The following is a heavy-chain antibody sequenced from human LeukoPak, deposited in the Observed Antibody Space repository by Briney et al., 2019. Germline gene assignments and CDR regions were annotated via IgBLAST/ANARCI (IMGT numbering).Heavy chain of an antibody. CDR3: ARDGRDIVVVPAAIFDY. J-gene: IGHJ4*02. CDR2: ISSSSSYI. CDR1: GFTFSSYS. Sequence: GGSLRLSCAASGFTFSSYSMNWVRQAPGKGLEWVSSISSSSSYIYYADSVKGRFTISRDNAKNSLYLQMNSLRAEDTAVYYCARDGRDIVVVPAAIFDYWGQGTLVTVSS. V-gene: IGHV3-21*01. D-gene: IGHD2-2*01.